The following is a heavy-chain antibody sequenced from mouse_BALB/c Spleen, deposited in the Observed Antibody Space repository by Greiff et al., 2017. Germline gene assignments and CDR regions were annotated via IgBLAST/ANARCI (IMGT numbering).Heavy chain of an antibody. CDR1: GYTFTDYE. V-gene: IGHV1-15*01. D-gene: IGHD2-3*01. CDR2: IDPETGGT. Sequence: QVQLKQSGAELVRPGASVTLSCKASGYTFTDYEMHWVKQTPVHGLEWIGAIDPETGGTAYNQKFKGKATLTADKASSTAYMELRSLTSEDSAVYYCTRGGLYDGYYGDAMDYWGQGTSVTVSS. J-gene: IGHJ4*01. CDR3: TRGGLYDGYYGDAMDY.